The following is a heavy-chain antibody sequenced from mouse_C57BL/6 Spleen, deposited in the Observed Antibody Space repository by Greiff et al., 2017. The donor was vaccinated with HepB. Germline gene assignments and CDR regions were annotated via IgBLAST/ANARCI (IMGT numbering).Heavy chain of an antibody. CDR3: ARTADGYLLYWYFDV. V-gene: IGHV1-22*01. CDR1: GYTFTDYN. CDR2: INPNNGGT. Sequence: EVKLQESGPELVKPGASVKMSCKASGYTFTDYNMHWVKQSHGKSLEWIGYINPNNGGTSYNQKFKGKATLTVNKSSSTAYMELRSLTSEDSAVYYCARTADGYLLYWYFDVWGTGTTVTVSS. D-gene: IGHD2-3*01. J-gene: IGHJ1*03.